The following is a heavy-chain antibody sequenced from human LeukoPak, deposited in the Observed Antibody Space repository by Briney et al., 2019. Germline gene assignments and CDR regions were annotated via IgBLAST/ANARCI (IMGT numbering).Heavy chain of an antibody. Sequence: SQTLSLTCAVSGGSISSGGYSWSWIRQPPGKGLEWIGYIYHSGSTYYNPSLKSRVTISVDRSKNQFSLKLSSVTAADTAVYYCARNPDYSNYFSAFDIWGQGTMVTVSS. CDR3: ARNPDYSNYFSAFDI. D-gene: IGHD4-11*01. V-gene: IGHV4-30-2*01. J-gene: IGHJ3*02. CDR1: GGSISSGGYS. CDR2: IYHSGST.